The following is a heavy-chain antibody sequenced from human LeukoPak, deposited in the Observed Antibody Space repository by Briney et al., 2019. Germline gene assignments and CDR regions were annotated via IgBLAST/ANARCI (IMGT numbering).Heavy chain of an antibody. CDR1: GFTFGSYA. CDR3: ATRPHYYDSSGYYAIDY. V-gene: IGHV3-23*01. J-gene: IGHJ4*02. CDR2: ISGSGGST. Sequence: GGSLRLSCAASGFTFGSYAMSWVRQAPGKGLEWVSAISGSGGSTYYADSVKGRFTISRDNSKNTLYLQMNSLRAEDTAVYYCATRPHYYDSSGYYAIDYWAREPWSPSPQ. D-gene: IGHD3-22*01.